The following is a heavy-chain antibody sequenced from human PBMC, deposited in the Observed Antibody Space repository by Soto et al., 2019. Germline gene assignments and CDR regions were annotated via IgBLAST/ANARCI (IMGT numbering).Heavy chain of an antibody. Sequence: QVQLVQSGAEVVKPGASVTVSCKASGYTCTTYFLHWVRQAPGQGLEWLGWIFPGSGGTNYAQKFQGSVTMTRDRAINSDYMELCRLTSDDTGVYYCKREWQRGTDYWGQGALITVSS. CDR2: IFPGSGGT. CDR1: GYTCTTYF. J-gene: IGHJ4*02. D-gene: IGHD6-25*01. CDR3: KREWQRGTDY. V-gene: IGHV1-2*02.